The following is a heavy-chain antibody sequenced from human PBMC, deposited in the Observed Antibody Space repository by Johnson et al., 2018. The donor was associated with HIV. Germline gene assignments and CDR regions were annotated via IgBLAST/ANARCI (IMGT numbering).Heavy chain of an antibody. CDR2: ISWNSGSI. Sequence: VQLVESGGGLVQPGRSLRLSCAASGFTFDDYAMHWVRQAPGKGLEWVSGISWNSGSIGYADSVKGRFTISRDNAKNSLYLQMNSLRAEDTALYYCAIPTGAAADAFDIWGQGTMVTVSS. D-gene: IGHD6-13*01. CDR1: GFTFDDYA. V-gene: IGHV3-9*01. J-gene: IGHJ3*02. CDR3: AIPTGAAADAFDI.